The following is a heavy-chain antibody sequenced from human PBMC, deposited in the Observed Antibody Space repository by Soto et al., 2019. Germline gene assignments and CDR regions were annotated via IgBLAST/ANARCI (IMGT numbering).Heavy chain of an antibody. Sequence: QVQLQESGPGLVKPSETLSLTCTVSGGSISSYYWSWIRQPPGKGLEWIGNIHNSGSTNYKPSLNRRVTISVDTSKNQFTLKLSSVTAADTAVYYCARETDSGSYYTFDIWGQGTRVTVSS. V-gene: IGHV4-59*01. J-gene: IGHJ3*02. CDR3: ARETDSGSYYTFDI. CDR1: GGSISSYY. CDR2: IHNSGST. D-gene: IGHD1-26*01.